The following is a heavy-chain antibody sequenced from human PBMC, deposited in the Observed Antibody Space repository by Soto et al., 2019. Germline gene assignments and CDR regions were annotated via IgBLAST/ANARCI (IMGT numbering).Heavy chain of an antibody. Sequence: QVQLVQSGAVVKKPGASVKVSCKASGYTFSTYGFSWVRQAPGQGLEWMGWIGAYNDDTNYAQNFQGRVTMTTDTSTTTSYMELRNLRSDDTAVYFCARDWRGAEGFDPWGQGTLVTVSS. CDR3: ARDWRGAEGFDP. CDR2: IGAYNDDT. D-gene: IGHD3-3*01. J-gene: IGHJ5*02. CDR1: GYTFSTYG. V-gene: IGHV1-18*01.